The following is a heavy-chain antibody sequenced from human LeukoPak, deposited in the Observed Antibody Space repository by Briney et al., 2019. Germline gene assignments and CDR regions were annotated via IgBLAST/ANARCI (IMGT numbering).Heavy chain of an antibody. J-gene: IGHJ5*02. CDR3: ARDRRWIRGANWFDP. Sequence: SETLSLTCTVSGGSISSYYWSWIRQPPGKGLEWIGYIYHSDSTYYNPSLKSRVTISEDRSKNQFSLKLTSVTAADTAVYYCARDRRWIRGANWFDPWGQGTLVTVSS. CDR1: GGSISSYY. D-gene: IGHD5-18*01. CDR2: IYHSDST. V-gene: IGHV4-59*12.